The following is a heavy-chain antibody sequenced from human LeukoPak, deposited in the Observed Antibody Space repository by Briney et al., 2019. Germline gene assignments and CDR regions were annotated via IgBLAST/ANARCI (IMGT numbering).Heavy chain of an antibody. D-gene: IGHD3-22*01. CDR1: GFTFSSYI. CDR2: IIGSVHST. Sequence: GGSLRLSCAASGFTFSSYIMNWVRQAPGKGLEWVSAIIGSVHSTYYADSVKGRFTISRDNSKNTLYLQMNSLRAEDTAVYYCAKHSYDSSGYYSIDYWGQGTLVTVFS. V-gene: IGHV3-23*01. CDR3: AKHSYDSSGYYSIDY. J-gene: IGHJ4*02.